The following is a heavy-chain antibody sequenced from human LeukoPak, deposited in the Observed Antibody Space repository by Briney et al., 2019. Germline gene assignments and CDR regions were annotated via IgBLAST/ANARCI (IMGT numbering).Heavy chain of an antibody. Sequence: SETLSLTCAVSGGSISTSSYYWGWVRQPPGKGLEWIASIYYNGSTYYNPSLKSRVTISVDTSKNQFSLKLSSVTAADTAVYYCGSTYSSSLYFDYWGQGTLVTVSS. CDR3: GSTYSSSLYFDY. V-gene: IGHV4-39*01. D-gene: IGHD6-13*01. CDR2: IYYNGST. J-gene: IGHJ4*02. CDR1: GGSISTSSYY.